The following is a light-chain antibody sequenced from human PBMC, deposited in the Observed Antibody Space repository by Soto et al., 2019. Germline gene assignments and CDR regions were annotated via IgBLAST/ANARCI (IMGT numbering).Light chain of an antibody. V-gene: IGKV1-39*01. J-gene: IGKJ1*01. CDR1: QSISSY. CDR3: QQSYSTPWT. Sequence: DIQMTQSPSSLSASVGDRVTITCRASQSISSYLNWYQQKPGKAPKLLIYAASSLQSGVPSRFSGSGSGTDFALTISSLQPEEFANYYCQQSYSTPWTFGQGTEVEIK. CDR2: AAS.